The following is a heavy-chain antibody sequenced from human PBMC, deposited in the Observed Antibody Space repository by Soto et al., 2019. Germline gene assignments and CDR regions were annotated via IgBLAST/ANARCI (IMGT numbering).Heavy chain of an antibody. CDR1: GGSISSSSYY. CDR3: ARMYRVGATPQDFDY. D-gene: IGHD1-26*01. CDR2: IYYSGST. J-gene: IGHJ4*02. Sequence: TSETLSLTCTVSGGSISSSSYYWGWIRQPPGKGLEWIGSIYYSGSTYYNPSLKSRVTISVDTSKNQFSLKLSSVTAADTAVYYCARMYRVGATPQDFDYWGQGTLVTVSS. V-gene: IGHV4-39*01.